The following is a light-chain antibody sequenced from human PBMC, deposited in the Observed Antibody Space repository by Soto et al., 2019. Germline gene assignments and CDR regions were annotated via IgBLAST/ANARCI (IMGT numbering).Light chain of an antibody. CDR1: SXXXXYA. CDR3: QTWGTGIHVV. V-gene: IGLV4-69*01. Sequence: QPVLTQSPSASASLGASVKLTCTLSSXXXXYAIAWHQQQPEKGPRYLMKLDSDGSHTKGDAIPDRFSGSSSGAERYLTISXLQSXDEADYYCQTWGTGIHVVFGGGTKLTVL. J-gene: IGLJ2*01. CDR2: LDSDGSH.